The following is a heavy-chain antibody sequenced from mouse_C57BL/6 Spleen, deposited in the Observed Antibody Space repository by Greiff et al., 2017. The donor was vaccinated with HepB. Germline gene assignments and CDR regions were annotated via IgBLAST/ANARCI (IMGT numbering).Heavy chain of an antibody. CDR2: INPGSGGT. CDR3: AREGVDGYPGAMDD. D-gene: IGHD2-3*01. V-gene: IGHV1-54*01. J-gene: IGHJ4*01. CDR1: GYAFTNYL. Sequence: VQLQQSGAELVRPGTSVKVSCKASGYAFTNYLIEWVKQRPGQGLEWIGVINPGSGGTNYNEKFKGKATLTADKSSSTAYKQLSSLTSEDSAVYFCAREGVDGYPGAMDDWGQGTSVTVSS.